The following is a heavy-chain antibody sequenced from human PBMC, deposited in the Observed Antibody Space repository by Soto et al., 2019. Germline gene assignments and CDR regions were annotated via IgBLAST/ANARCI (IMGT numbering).Heavy chain of an antibody. CDR3: ARGVSYSSSFDY. Sequence: SETLSLTCTVSGGSISSYYWSWIRQPPGKGLEWIGYIYYSGSTNYNPSLKSRVTISVDTSKNQFSLKLSSVTAADTAVYYCARGVSYSSSFDYWGQGTLVTVSS. CDR2: IYYSGST. D-gene: IGHD6-6*01. J-gene: IGHJ4*02. CDR1: GGSISSYY. V-gene: IGHV4-59*01.